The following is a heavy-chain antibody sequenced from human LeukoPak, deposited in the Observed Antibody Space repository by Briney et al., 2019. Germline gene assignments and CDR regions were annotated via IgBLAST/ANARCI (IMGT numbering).Heavy chain of an antibody. D-gene: IGHD4-17*01. J-gene: IGHJ5*02. CDR3: AKESTVTPGNVNWFDT. CDR2: IDSSGGYM. V-gene: IGHV3-21*04. Sequence: GGSLRLSCAASGFTFSSYWMSWVRQAPGKGLEWVSSIDSSGGYMFYADSVKGRFIISRDNAKDSLYLQMNSLRVEDTAVYYCAKESTVTPGNVNWFDTWGQGTLVTVSS. CDR1: GFTFSSYW.